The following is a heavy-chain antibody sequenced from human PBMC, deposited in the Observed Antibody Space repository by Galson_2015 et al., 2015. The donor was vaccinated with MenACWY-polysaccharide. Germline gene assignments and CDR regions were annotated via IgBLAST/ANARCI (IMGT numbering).Heavy chain of an antibody. CDR2: ISYDETNK. Sequence: SLLLSFSSSFFPFLLSSLPFFLPSPGKGLEWVAVISYDETNKCYADSVKGRFTISRDNSKKMLYLRMDSLRNEDTALYYCARSYCDRTNCYGMDVWGQGTTVIVSS. J-gene: IGHJ6*02. V-gene: IGHV3-30-3*01. CDR1: FFPFLLSS. CDR3: ARSYCDRTNCYGMDV. D-gene: IGHD2-21*01.